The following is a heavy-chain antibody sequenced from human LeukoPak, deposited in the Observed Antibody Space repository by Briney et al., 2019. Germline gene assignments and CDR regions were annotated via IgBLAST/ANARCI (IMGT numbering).Heavy chain of an antibody. CDR3: ARDSYYDFWSGFWYFDY. CDR1: GGSISSGGYY. Sequence: SETLSLTCTVSGGSISSGGYYWSWIRQPPGKGLEWIGYIYHSGSIYYNPSLKSRVTMSVDTSKNQFSLKLSSVTAADTAVYYCARDSYYDFWSGFWYFDYWGQGTLVTVSS. CDR2: IYHSGSI. D-gene: IGHD3-3*01. V-gene: IGHV4-30-2*01. J-gene: IGHJ4*02.